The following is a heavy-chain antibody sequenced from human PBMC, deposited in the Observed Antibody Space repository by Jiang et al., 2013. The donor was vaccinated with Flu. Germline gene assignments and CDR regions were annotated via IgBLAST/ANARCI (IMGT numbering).Heavy chain of an antibody. V-gene: IGHV1-2*06. CDR2: INPNSGGT. D-gene: IGHD6-6*01. CDR1: GYTXTGYY. Sequence: KVSCKASGYTXTGYYMHWVRQAPGQGLEWMGRINPNSGGTNSAQKFQGRVTMTRDTSISTAYMELSRLRSDDTAVYYCARVSRLRDSSSSGESYGMDVWGQGTTVTVSS. J-gene: IGHJ6*02. CDR3: ARVSRLRDSSSSGESYGMDV.